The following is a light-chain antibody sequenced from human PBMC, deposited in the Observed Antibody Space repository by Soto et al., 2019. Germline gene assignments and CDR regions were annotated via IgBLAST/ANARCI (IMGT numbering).Light chain of an antibody. CDR3: HHDGNFPST. J-gene: IGKJ1*01. V-gene: IGKV3-20*01. CDR1: QSISSNS. CDR2: GAS. Sequence: EIVLTQSPGTLSLSPGERATLSCRASQSISSNSLAWYQQRLGQAPSVLIYGASIRATGIPGRFSGSGSGADFTLTISRLEPEDFAIYYCHHDGNFPSTFGKGTKVEIK.